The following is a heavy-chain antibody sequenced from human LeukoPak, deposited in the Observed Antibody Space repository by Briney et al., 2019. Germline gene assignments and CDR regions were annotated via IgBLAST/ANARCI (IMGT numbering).Heavy chain of an antibody. D-gene: IGHD3-10*01. CDR2: IRSDGSST. Sequence: PGGSLRLSCAASGFTFNTYWMHWGRQAPGKGLVWVSRIRSDGSSTSYADSVRGRFTISRDNAKNTLYLQMNSLRAEDTAVYYCAGVLGVRDLAYFDYWGHGTLVTVSS. V-gene: IGHV3-74*01. CDR1: GFTFNTYW. J-gene: IGHJ4*01. CDR3: AGVLGVRDLAYFDY.